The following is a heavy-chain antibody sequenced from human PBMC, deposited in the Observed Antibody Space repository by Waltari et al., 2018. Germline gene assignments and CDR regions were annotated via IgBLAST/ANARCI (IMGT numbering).Heavy chain of an antibody. CDR1: GFTFSSYA. Sequence: QVQLVESGGGVVQPGRSLRLSCAASGFTFSSYAMHWVRQAPGKGLELVTVMSYDGSNKYYAHSVKGRFTISSDNSKNTLYLQMNSLRAEDTAVYYCASEVAATDYGMDVWGQGTTVTVSS. V-gene: IGHV3-30-3*01. J-gene: IGHJ6*02. D-gene: IGHD2-15*01. CDR2: MSYDGSNK. CDR3: ASEVAATDYGMDV.